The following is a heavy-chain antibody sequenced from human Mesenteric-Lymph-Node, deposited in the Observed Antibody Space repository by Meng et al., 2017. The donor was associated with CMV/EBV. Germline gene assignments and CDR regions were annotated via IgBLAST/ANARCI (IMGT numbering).Heavy chain of an antibody. D-gene: IGHD3-9*01. CDR1: YTFTSYA. CDR2: INTNTGNP. CDR3: AGTNLDYDILTGYFDY. V-gene: IGHV7-4-1*02. J-gene: IGHJ4*02. Sequence: YTFTSYAMNWVRQDPGQGLEWMGWINTNTGNPTYAQGFTGRFVFSLDTSVSTAYLQISSLKAEDTAVYYCAGTNLDYDILTGYFDYWGQGTLVTVSS.